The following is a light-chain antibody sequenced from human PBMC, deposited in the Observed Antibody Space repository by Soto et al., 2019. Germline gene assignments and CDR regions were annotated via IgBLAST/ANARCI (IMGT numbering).Light chain of an antibody. CDR2: NAV. CDR3: QQYKSWWPIT. J-gene: IGKJ5*01. V-gene: IGKV3-15*01. Sequence: EIVLTQSPATLSVSPGERATLSCRASQNIDNKLVWYQQKPGQAPRLLLSNAVTRAPGIPARFSGSGFGTEFTLTISSLQPEDFATYYCQQYKSWWPITFGQGTRLEI. CDR1: QNIDNK.